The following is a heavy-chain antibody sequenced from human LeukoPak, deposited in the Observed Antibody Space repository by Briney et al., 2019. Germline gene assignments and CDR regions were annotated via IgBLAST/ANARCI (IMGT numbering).Heavy chain of an antibody. CDR2: IIPIFGTA. Sequence: SVKVSCKASGGTFSSYAISWVRQAPGQGLEWMGGIIPIFGTANYAQKFQGRVTITADKSTSTAYMELSGLRSEDTAVYYCARSIRGYSSGWYYFDYWGQGTLITVSS. CDR3: ARSIRGYSSGWYYFDY. D-gene: IGHD6-19*01. J-gene: IGHJ4*02. V-gene: IGHV1-69*06. CDR1: GGTFSSYA.